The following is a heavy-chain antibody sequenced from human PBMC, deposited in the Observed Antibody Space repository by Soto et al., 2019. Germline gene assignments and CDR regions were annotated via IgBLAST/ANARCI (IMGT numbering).Heavy chain of an antibody. CDR3: ASSGSYLIDD. CDR2: MSDDGTKK. D-gene: IGHD1-26*01. Sequence: QVQLVKSGGGVVQPGRSLRLSCAASGFTFSSYAMHWVRQAPGKGLEWVAVMSDDGTKKYYADSVKGRFTISRDNSKNTLYLQMNSLRAEDTAVYYCASSGSYLIDDWGQGTLVTVSS. V-gene: IGHV3-30-3*01. CDR1: GFTFSSYA. J-gene: IGHJ4*02.